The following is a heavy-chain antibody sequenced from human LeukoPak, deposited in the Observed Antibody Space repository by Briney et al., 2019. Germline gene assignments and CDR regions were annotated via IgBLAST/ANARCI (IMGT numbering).Heavy chain of an antibody. J-gene: IGHJ6*02. D-gene: IGHD5-18*01. CDR1: GGSISSGGYY. V-gene: IGHV4-31*03. CDR3: AITRNIAMPISYYYYGVDV. CDR2: IYYSGST. Sequence: SETLSLTCTVSGGSISSGGYYWSWIRQHPGKGLEWIGYIYYSGSTYYNPSLKSRVTISVDTSENQFSLKLSSVTAADTAVYYCAITRNIAMPISYYYYGVDVWGQGTTVIVSS.